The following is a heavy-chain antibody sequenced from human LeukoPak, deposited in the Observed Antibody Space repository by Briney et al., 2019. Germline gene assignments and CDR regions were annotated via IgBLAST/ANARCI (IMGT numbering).Heavy chain of an antibody. D-gene: IGHD2/OR15-2a*01. CDR3: ARESRAKGNTFDI. J-gene: IGHJ3*02. CDR1: GFTFSSYS. CDR2: ISSSSSYI. V-gene: IGHV3-21*01. Sequence: GGSLRLSCAASGFTFSSYSMNWVRQAPGKGLEWVSSISSSSSYIYYADSVKGRFTISRDNAKNSLYLEMNSLRAEDTAVYYCARESRAKGNTFDIWGQGTMVTVSS.